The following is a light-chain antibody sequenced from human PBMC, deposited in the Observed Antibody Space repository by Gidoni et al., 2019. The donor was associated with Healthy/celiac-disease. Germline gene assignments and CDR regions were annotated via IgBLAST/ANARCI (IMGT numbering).Light chain of an antibody. V-gene: IGKV1-5*01. J-gene: IGKJ2*01. Sequence: DIQMTQSPSTLSASVGDRDTITCRASQSISSWLDWYQQKPGKAPKLLIDDASSLESGVPSRFSGSGSGTEFTLTISSLQPDDFATYYCQQYNSYSYTFGQGTKLEIK. CDR1: QSISSW. CDR3: QQYNSYSYT. CDR2: DAS.